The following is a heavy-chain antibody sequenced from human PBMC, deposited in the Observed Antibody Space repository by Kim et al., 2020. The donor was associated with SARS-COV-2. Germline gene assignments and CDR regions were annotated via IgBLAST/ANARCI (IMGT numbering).Heavy chain of an antibody. V-gene: IGHV3-30*04. Sequence: GGSLRLSCAASGFTFSSYAMHWVRQAPGKGLEWVAVISYDGSNKYYADSVKGRFTISRDNSKNTLYLQMNSLRAEDTAVYYCARAYSSSWYNPAMATTGGMDVWGQGTTVTVSS. J-gene: IGHJ6*02. D-gene: IGHD6-13*01. CDR3: ARAYSSSWYNPAMATTGGMDV. CDR2: ISYDGSNK. CDR1: GFTFSSYA.